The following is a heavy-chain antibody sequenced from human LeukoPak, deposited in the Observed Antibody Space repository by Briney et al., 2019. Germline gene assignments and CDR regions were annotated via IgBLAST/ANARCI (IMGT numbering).Heavy chain of an antibody. V-gene: IGHV3-7*01. CDR2: IKQDGSEK. CDR1: GFTFSSYA. D-gene: IGHD3-3*01. Sequence: PGGSLRLSCAASGFTFSSYAMSWVRQAPVKGLEWVANIKQDGSEKYYVDSVKGRFTISRDNAKNSLYLQMNSLRAEDTAVYYCARDSSAFWSGYSNPFDYWGQGTLVTVSS. CDR3: ARDSSAFWSGYSNPFDY. J-gene: IGHJ4*02.